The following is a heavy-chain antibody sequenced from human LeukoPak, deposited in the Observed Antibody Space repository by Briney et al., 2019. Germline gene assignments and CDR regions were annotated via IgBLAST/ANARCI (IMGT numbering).Heavy chain of an antibody. CDR1: GFTVSNNY. J-gene: IGHJ4*02. CDR2: MYSGGTT. V-gene: IGHV3-66*01. Sequence: GGSLRLSCAASGFTVSNNYMSWVRQAPGKGLEWVSLMYSGGTTSYADSVKGRFIISRDNSKNTLFLQMNGLRVEDTAVYYCAGAPVGATHLAYWGRGTQVTVSS. CDR3: AGAPVGATHLAY. D-gene: IGHD1-26*01.